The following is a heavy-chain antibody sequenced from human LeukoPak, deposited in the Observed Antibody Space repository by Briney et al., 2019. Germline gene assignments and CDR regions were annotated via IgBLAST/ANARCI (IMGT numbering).Heavy chain of an antibody. CDR2: IYWNGDE. V-gene: IGHV2-5*01. CDR3: AHSRGEGSCDSTSCLHPLDY. CDR1: GFSLSTSGLG. Sequence: SGPTLLQPTRTLTLSCTFSGFSLSTSGLGVGWIRQPPGKALEWLALIYWNGDERYSPSLKSRLTITKDTSTNQVVLTMTNMDPVDTATYYCAHSRGEGSCDSTSCLHPLDYWGQGTLVTVSS. D-gene: IGHD2-2*01. J-gene: IGHJ4*02.